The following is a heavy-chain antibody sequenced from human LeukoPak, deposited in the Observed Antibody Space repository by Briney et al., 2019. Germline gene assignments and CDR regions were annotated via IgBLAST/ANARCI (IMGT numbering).Heavy chain of an antibody. CDR2: INHSGST. Sequence: SETLSLTCAVYGGSFSGYCWSWIRQPPGKGLEWIGEINHSGSTNYNPSLKSRVTISVDTSKNQFSLKLSSVTAADTAVYYCARGRDFWSGYSRYYYYYYMDVWGKGTTVTVSS. V-gene: IGHV4-34*01. CDR1: GGSFSGYC. J-gene: IGHJ6*03. CDR3: ARGRDFWSGYSRYYYYYYMDV. D-gene: IGHD3-3*01.